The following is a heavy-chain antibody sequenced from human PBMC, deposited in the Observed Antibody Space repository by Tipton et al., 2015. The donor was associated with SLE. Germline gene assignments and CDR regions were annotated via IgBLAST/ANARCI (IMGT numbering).Heavy chain of an antibody. CDR1: GFTFSSYA. CDR2: ISGSGHST. Sequence: SLRLSCAASGFTFSSYAMNWVRQAPGKGLDWVSSISGSGHSTCYANSVKGRFTIFRDNSKGTLYLQMISLRAEDTAVYYCARDPSGSGSYFDYWGQGTLVTVSS. J-gene: IGHJ4*02. V-gene: IGHV3-23*01. CDR3: ARDPSGSGSYFDY. D-gene: IGHD1-1*01.